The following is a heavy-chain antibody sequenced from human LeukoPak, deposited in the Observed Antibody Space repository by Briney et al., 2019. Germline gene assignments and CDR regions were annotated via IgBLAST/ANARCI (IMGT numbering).Heavy chain of an antibody. J-gene: IGHJ6*03. Sequence: GGSLRLSCAASGFSFYDFEMSWVRQVPGKGLEYVSGISRSGGATVYVDSVKGRFTISRDNAKNSLYLQMTSLRAEDTALYHCARVPGSHYYYYMDVWGKGTAVTVSS. V-gene: IGHV3-20*01. CDR2: ISRSGGAT. CDR1: GFSFYDFE. CDR3: ARVPGSHYYYYMDV.